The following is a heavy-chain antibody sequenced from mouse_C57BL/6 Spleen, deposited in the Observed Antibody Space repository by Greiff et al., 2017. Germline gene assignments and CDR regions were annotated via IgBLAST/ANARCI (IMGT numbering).Heavy chain of an antibody. Sequence: EVQLVESEGGLVQPGSSMKLSCTASGFTFSDYDMAWVRQVPEKGLEWVANINSDGSSTYYLDSLKSRFIISRDNAKNILYLQMSSLKSEDTATYYCARDGYYDAMDYWGQGTSVTVSS. CDR3: ARDGYYDAMDY. D-gene: IGHD2-2*01. J-gene: IGHJ4*01. CDR1: GFTFSDYD. CDR2: INSDGSST. V-gene: IGHV5-16*01.